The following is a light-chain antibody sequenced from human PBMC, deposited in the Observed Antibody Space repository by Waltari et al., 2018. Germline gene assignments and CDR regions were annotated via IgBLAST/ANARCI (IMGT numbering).Light chain of an antibody. CDR3: SSYAGSAISV. J-gene: IGLJ3*02. Sequence: QSALTQTATVSGSPGQSITISCTGTASDVGKYNLFSGYQQHPGKAPTVIIYDVNKRPSGVSDRFSGSKSGNTASLTISGLQAADEADYYCSSYAGSAISVFGGGTKLTVL. V-gene: IGLV2-23*02. CDR2: DVN. CDR1: ASDVGKYNL.